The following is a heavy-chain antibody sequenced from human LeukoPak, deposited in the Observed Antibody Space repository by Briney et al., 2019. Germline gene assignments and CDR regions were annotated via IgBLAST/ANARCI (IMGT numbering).Heavy chain of an antibody. J-gene: IGHJ1*01. D-gene: IGHD2-21*02. CDR1: GFTFTSYG. CDR3: AKPAYCGGDCYSSPFQH. Sequence: PGRSLRLSCAASGFTFTSYGMHWVRQAPGKGLEWVAFVSYDGGKKYYADSVKGRFTISRDNSKNTLYLQMNSLRAEDTAVYYCAKPAYCGGDCYSSPFQHWGQGTLVTVSS. V-gene: IGHV3-30*18. CDR2: VSYDGGKK.